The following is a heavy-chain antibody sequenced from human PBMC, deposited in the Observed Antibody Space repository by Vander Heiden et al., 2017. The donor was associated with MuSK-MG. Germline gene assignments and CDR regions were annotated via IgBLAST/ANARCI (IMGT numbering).Heavy chain of an antibody. J-gene: IGHJ4*02. CDR2: IYYSGST. CDR1: GGSISSYY. D-gene: IGHD1-26*01. V-gene: IGHV4-59*12. CDR3: ARGDGGALSGFDY. Sequence: QVQLQESGPGLVKPSETLSLTCTVSGGSISSYYWSWIRQPPGKGLEWIGYIYYSGSTNDNPALKSRVTISVDTSKNQFSLKMRSVTDADAAVYYCARGDGGALSGFDYWGQGTMVTVSS.